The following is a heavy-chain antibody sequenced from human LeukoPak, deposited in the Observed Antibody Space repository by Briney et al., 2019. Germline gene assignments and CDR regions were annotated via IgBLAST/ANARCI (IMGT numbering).Heavy chain of an antibody. CDR1: GHSINSGYF. Sequence: SETLSLTCTLCGHSINSGYFWGWIRQPPGNGLEWIANIFHSGITYYNPSLKSRGTISVDTSKNLFSLKLSSVTAADTAVYYCARVSLGGVDYWGQGTLVTVSS. CDR2: IFHSGIT. D-gene: IGHD2-2*01. V-gene: IGHV4-38-2*02. J-gene: IGHJ4*02. CDR3: ARVSLGGVDY.